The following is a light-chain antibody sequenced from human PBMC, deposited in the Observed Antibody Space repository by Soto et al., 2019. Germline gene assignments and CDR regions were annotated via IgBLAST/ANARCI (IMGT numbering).Light chain of an antibody. CDR3: QHYNSYSEA. J-gene: IGKJ1*01. V-gene: IGKV3-20*01. CDR2: GAA. Sequence: EIVLTQSPGTLSLSPGERATLSCRSSQSVASYSLAWYQQEPGQAPRLLISGAASRAAGIPDRFSGSGSGTDFTLTISSLQPDDFATYYCQHYNSYSEAFGQGTKVDIK. CDR1: QSVASYS.